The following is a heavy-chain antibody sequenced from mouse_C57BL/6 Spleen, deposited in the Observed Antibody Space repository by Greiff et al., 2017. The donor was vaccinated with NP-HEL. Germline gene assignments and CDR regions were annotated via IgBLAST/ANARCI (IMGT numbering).Heavy chain of an antibody. Sequence: QVQLKHSGAELARPGASVKLSCKASGYTFTSYGISWVKQRTGQGLEWIGEIYPRSGNTYYNEKFKGKATLTADKSSSTAYMELRSLTSEDSAVYFCARKGSYEDFAYWGQGTLVTVSA. CDR2: IYPRSGNT. D-gene: IGHD1-1*02. J-gene: IGHJ3*01. CDR1: GYTFTSYG. CDR3: ARKGSYEDFAY. V-gene: IGHV1-81*01.